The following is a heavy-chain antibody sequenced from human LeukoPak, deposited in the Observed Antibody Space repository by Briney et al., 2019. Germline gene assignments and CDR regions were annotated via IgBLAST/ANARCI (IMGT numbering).Heavy chain of an antibody. Sequence: ASVKVSCKAPGYTFTGYYLHWVRQAPGQGLEGMGWINPNSGVTNYAQNLQGRVTMTRDTSISTGYMELSRLRSDDTALYYCARAGAGIDYWGQGTLVTVSS. D-gene: IGHD6-19*01. V-gene: IGHV1-2*02. CDR3: ARAGAGIDY. CDR2: INPNSGVT. J-gene: IGHJ4*02. CDR1: GYTFTGYY.